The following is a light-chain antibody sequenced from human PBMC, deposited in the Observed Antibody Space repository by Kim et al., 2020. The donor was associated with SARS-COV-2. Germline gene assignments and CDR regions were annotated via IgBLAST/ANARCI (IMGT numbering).Light chain of an antibody. V-gene: IGKV1-17*01. CDR2: GAS. CDR3: LQHNTYPVT. CDR1: QDIRND. Sequence: ASVVDRVTITCRASQDIRNDLGWYQQNPGRAPKRLIYGASSLQSGVPSRFSGSGSGTEFTLAFSCLQPEDFATYFCLQHNTYPVTFGQGTRLEIK. J-gene: IGKJ5*01.